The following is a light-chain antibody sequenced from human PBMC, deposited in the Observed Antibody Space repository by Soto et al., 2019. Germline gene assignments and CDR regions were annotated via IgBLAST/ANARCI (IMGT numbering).Light chain of an antibody. CDR3: QQFGSSPGFT. Sequence: EIVLTQSPGTLSLSPGERATLSCRASQSINNRYLAWYQQKPGQAPRLLIYGASSRATGIQDRFSGSGSGTDFTLTISRLEPEDFAVYYCQQFGSSPGFTFGPGTKVDMK. CDR2: GAS. J-gene: IGKJ3*01. CDR1: QSINNRY. V-gene: IGKV3-20*01.